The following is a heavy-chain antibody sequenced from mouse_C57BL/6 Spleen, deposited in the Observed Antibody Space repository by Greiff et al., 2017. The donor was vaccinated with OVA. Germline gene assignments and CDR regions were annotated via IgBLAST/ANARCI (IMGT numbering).Heavy chain of an antibody. D-gene: IGHD1-1*01. Sequence: QVQLKESGAELVRPGASVKLSCKASGYTFTDYYINWVKQRPGQGLEWIARIYPGSGNTYYNEKFKGKATLTAEKSSSTAYMQLSSLTSEDSAVYFCARSEDYYGSSLWFAYWGQGTLVTVSA. CDR2: IYPGSGNT. J-gene: IGHJ3*01. CDR3: ARSEDYYGSSLWFAY. CDR1: GYTFTDYY. V-gene: IGHV1-76*01.